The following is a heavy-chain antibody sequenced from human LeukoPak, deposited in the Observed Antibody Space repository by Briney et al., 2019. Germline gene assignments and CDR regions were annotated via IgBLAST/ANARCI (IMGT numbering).Heavy chain of an antibody. V-gene: IGHV3-43*02. Sequence: GGSLRLSCAASGFTFDDYAMHWVRQAPGKGLEWVSLISGDGGSTYYAESVKGRYTNSRDKSKNSLYLQMNSLRTEDTALYYCAKTGTYYDSSGYYYLDYFDYWGQGTLVTVSS. CDR2: ISGDGGST. D-gene: IGHD3-22*01. J-gene: IGHJ4*02. CDR1: GFTFDDYA. CDR3: AKTGTYYDSSGYYYLDYFDY.